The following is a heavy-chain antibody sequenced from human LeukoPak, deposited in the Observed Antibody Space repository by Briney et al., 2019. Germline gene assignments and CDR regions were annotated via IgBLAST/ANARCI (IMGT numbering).Heavy chain of an antibody. V-gene: IGHV3-64D*06. J-gene: IGHJ4*02. Sequence: PGGSLRLSCSASGFTFSSYAMHWVRQAPGKGLEYVSAISPDGGNTYYADSVEGRFSISRDNSKNTLYLQMSSLRPEDTAVYYCVPKGTEGYWGQGTLVTVSS. CDR1: GFTFSSYA. CDR3: VPKGTEGY. CDR2: ISPDGGNT.